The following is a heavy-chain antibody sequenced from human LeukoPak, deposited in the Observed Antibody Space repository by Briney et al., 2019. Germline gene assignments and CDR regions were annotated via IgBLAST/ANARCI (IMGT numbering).Heavy chain of an antibody. V-gene: IGHV3-30*02. CDR2: IRYVGRNK. CDR1: GFTFSSYG. D-gene: IGHD3-10*01. CDR3: AKLLLDYGSGSYYSALDAFDI. Sequence: GRSLRLSCAASGFTFSSYGMHWVRQAPGKGLEWVAFIRYVGRNKYYADSVKGRFTISRDNSKNTLYLQMNSLRAEDTAVYYCAKLLLDYGSGSYYSALDAFDIWGQGTMVTVSS. J-gene: IGHJ3*02.